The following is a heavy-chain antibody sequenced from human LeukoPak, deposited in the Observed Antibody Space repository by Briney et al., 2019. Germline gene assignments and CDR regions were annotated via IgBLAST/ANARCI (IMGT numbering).Heavy chain of an antibody. J-gene: IGHJ4*02. CDR1: GFTFSSYW. D-gene: IGHD1-1*01. CDR3: KSGGAAPGSFGY. CDR2: IKYDGNEE. Sequence: GGSLRLSCAASGFTFSSYWMSWMRQAPGKGLEWGANIKYDGNEEYYVDSVRGRFTISRDNAKNSLYLQLNSLRVGDTAVYYCKSGGAAPGSFGYWGQGTLVTVSP. V-gene: IGHV3-7*01.